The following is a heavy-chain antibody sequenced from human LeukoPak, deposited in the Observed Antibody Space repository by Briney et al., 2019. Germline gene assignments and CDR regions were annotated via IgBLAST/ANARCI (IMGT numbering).Heavy chain of an antibody. CDR1: GFTFSSYG. Sequence: PGGSLRLSCAASGFTFSSYGMHWVRQAPGKGLEWVAVISYDGSNKYYADSVKGRFTISRDNSKNTLYLQMNSLRAEDTAVYYCARDRDAEWPLRILDYWGQGTLVTVSS. J-gene: IGHJ4*02. CDR2: ISYDGSNK. D-gene: IGHD3-3*01. V-gene: IGHV3-30*03. CDR3: ARDRDAEWPLRILDY.